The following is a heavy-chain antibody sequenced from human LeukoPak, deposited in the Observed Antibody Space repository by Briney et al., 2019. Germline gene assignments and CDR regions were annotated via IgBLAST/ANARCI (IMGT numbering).Heavy chain of an antibody. Sequence: PGGSLRLSCAASGFTFSSYWMSWVRQAPGKGLEWVANIKQDGSEKYYADSVKGRFTISRDNAKNSPYLQMNSLRAEDTALYYCAKGPYYDSSGVDYWGQGTLVTVSS. J-gene: IGHJ4*02. D-gene: IGHD3-22*01. CDR3: AKGPYYDSSGVDY. CDR1: GFTFSSYW. V-gene: IGHV3-7*03. CDR2: IKQDGSEK.